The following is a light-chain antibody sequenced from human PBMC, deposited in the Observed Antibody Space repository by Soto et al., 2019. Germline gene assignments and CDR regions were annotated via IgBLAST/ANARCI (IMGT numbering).Light chain of an antibody. CDR1: SSDVGGYSY. J-gene: IGLJ2*01. Sequence: QSALTQPRSVSGSPGQSVTISCTGTSSDVGGYSYVSWYQQHPGTAPKLMIYDVSKRPSGVPDRFSGSKSGNTASLTISGLQAEDEADYSCCSYAGSYPVIFGGGTKLTVL. CDR3: CSYAGSYPVI. CDR2: DVS. V-gene: IGLV2-11*01.